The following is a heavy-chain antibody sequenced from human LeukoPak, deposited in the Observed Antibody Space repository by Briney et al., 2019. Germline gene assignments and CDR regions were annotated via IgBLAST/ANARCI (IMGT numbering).Heavy chain of an antibody. V-gene: IGHV4-30-2*01. CDR2: IYHSGST. CDR1: GGSISSGGYS. D-gene: IGHD3-22*01. CDR3: ARARNYDSSGYGRLVDY. J-gene: IGHJ4*02. Sequence: PSETLSLTCAVSGGSISSGGYSWSWIRQPPGKGLEWIGYIYHSGSTYYNPSLKSRVTISVDRSKNQFSLKLSSVTAADTAVYYCARARNYDSSGYGRLVDYWGQGTLVTVSS.